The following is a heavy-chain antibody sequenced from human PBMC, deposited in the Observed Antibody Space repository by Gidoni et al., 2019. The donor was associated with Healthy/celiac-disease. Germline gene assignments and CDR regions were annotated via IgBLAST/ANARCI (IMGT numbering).Heavy chain of an antibody. CDR2: ISSSSSYI. Sequence: EVQLVESGGGLVKPGGSLRLSCAASGFTFSSYSMNWVRQAPGKGLEWVSSISSSSSYIYYADSVKGRFTISRDNAKNSLYLQMNSLRAEDTAVYYCARDYDFWSGGGYYYGMDVWGQGTTVTVSS. J-gene: IGHJ6*02. CDR1: GFTFSSYS. V-gene: IGHV3-21*01. CDR3: ARDYDFWSGGGYYYGMDV. D-gene: IGHD3-3*01.